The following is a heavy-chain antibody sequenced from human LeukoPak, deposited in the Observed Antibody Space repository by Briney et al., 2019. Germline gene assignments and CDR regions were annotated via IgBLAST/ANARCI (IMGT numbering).Heavy chain of an antibody. D-gene: IGHD2-15*01. J-gene: IGHJ5*02. Sequence: ASVKVSCKASGYTFTGYYMHWVRQAPGQGLEWMGWINPNSGGTNYAQKFQGRVTMTRDTSISTAYMELSRLRSDDTAVYYCASLHLGYCSGGSCYSEVRFDPWGQGTLVTVSS. V-gene: IGHV1-2*02. CDR3: ASLHLGYCSGGSCYSEVRFDP. CDR2: INPNSGGT. CDR1: GYTFTGYY.